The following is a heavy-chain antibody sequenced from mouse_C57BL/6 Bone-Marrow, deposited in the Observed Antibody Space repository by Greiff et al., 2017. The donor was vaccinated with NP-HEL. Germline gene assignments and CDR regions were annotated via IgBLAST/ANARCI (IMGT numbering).Heavy chain of an antibody. CDR3: ARSPAYGSSWYFDV. CDR1: GYTFINYD. CDR2: IFPGDSST. D-gene: IGHD1-1*01. J-gene: IGHJ1*01. V-gene: IGHV1-85*01. Sequence: VMLVESGAELVKPGASVKLSCKASGYTFINYDINWVRQRPEQGLEWIGWIFPGDSSTKYNEKFKGKATLTTDKSSSTAYMQLSRLTSEDSAVYFCARSPAYGSSWYFDVWGAGTTVTVSS.